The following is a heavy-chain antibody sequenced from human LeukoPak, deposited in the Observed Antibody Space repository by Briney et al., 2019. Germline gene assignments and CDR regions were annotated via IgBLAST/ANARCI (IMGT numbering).Heavy chain of an antibody. CDR1: GFTFSSYA. V-gene: IGHV3-23*01. CDR2: ISGRGGST. CDR3: AKVVGATTRGYFDY. J-gene: IGHJ4*02. D-gene: IGHD1-26*01. Sequence: PGGSLRLSCAPSGFTFSSYAMSWVRQAPGKGLEWVSSISGRGGSTYYADSVKGRFTISRDNSQNTLYLQMNSLRAEDTAVYYCAKVVGATTRGYFDYWGQGTLVTVSS.